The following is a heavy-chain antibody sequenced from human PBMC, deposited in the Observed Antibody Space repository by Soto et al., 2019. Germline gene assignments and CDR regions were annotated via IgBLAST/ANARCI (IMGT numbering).Heavy chain of an antibody. CDR3: ARDADSSGWYMELEAHYYYYGMDV. CDR2: ISSSSSYI. CDR1: GFTFSSYS. Sequence: EVQLVESGGGLVKPGGSLRLSCAASGFTFSSYSMNWVRQSPGKVLEWVSSISSSSSYIYYADSVKGRFTISRDNAKNSLYLQMNSLRAEDTAVYYCARDADSSGWYMELEAHYYYYGMDVWGQGTTVTVSS. D-gene: IGHD6-19*01. J-gene: IGHJ6*02. V-gene: IGHV3-21*01.